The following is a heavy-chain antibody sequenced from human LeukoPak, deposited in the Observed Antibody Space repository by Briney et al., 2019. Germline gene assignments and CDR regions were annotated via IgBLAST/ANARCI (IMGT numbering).Heavy chain of an antibody. D-gene: IGHD1-14*01. Sequence: ASVKVSCKASGYTFTGYHMHWVRQAPGQGLEWMGWINPNSGGTNYAQKFQGRVTMTRDTSISTAYMELSRLRSDDTAVYYCARESTMTEPSDAFDIWGQGTMVTVSS. J-gene: IGHJ3*02. CDR1: GYTFTGYH. CDR2: INPNSGGT. CDR3: ARESTMTEPSDAFDI. V-gene: IGHV1-2*02.